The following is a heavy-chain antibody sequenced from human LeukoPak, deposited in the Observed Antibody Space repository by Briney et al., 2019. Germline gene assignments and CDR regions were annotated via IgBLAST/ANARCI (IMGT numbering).Heavy chain of an antibody. Sequence: ASVKVSCKASGYTFTGCYMHWVRQAPGQGLEWMGWINPNSGGTNYAQKFQGRVTMTRDTSISTAYMELSRLRSDDTAVYYCARDSSVASSGSPVYYYYMDVWGKGTTVTVSS. CDR3: ARDSSVASSGSPVYYYYMDV. CDR2: INPNSGGT. V-gene: IGHV1-2*02. J-gene: IGHJ6*03. D-gene: IGHD3-22*01. CDR1: GYTFTGCY.